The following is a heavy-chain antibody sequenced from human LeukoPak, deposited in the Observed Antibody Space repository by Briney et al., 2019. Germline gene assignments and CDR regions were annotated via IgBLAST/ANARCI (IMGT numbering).Heavy chain of an antibody. D-gene: IGHD5-24*01. CDR3: SRGTDAYKCGNS. V-gene: IGHV4-38-2*02. CDR2: IYHSGST. CDR1: DYSISSGYY. J-gene: IGHJ4*02. Sequence: SETLSLTCTVSDYSISSGYYWGWIRQPPGKGLQWIGCIYHSGSTYYNPSLKSRVTISADTSNNHFSLEVNSVTAADTAVYYCSRGTDAYKCGNSWGQGTLVTVSS.